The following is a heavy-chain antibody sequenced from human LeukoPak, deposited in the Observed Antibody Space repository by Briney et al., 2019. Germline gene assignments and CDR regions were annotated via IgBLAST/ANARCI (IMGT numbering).Heavy chain of an antibody. CDR1: GYTFIDYY. J-gene: IGHJ4*02. D-gene: IGHD1-26*01. Sequence: ASGKVSCKASGYTFIDYYMHWVRQAPGHGLEWIGWISPNSGGTKSVQKFQGRVTMTRDTSITTVYMELSGLSLDDTAVYYCARGGGRYSVDYWGQGTLVTVSS. V-gene: IGHV1-2*02. CDR2: ISPNSGGT. CDR3: ARGGGRYSVDY.